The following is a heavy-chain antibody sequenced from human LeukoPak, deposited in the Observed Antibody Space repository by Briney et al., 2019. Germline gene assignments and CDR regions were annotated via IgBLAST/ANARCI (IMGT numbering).Heavy chain of an antibody. V-gene: IGHV4-39*01. CDR3: ARLGAAAGEFDY. Sequence: PSETLSLTCAVYGGSFSGYYWGWIRQPPGKGLEWIGSIYYSGRTYYNPSLKSRVTISVDTSKNEFSLKLSSVTAADTAVYYCARLGAAAGEFDYWGQGTLVTVSS. CDR2: IYYSGRT. D-gene: IGHD6-13*01. J-gene: IGHJ4*02. CDR1: GGSFSGYY.